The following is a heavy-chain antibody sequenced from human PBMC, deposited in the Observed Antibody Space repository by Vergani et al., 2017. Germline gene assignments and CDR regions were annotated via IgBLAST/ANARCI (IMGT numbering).Heavy chain of an antibody. CDR1: GGTFSSYA. CDR3: ARVFGGAPSGDYYYYMDV. D-gene: IGHD3-3*01. V-gene: IGHV1-69*12. CDR2: VIPIFGTA. Sequence: QVQLVQSGAEVKKPGSSVKVSCKASGGTFSSYAISWVRQAPGKGLEWMGGVIPIFGTANYAQKFQGRVTITADDTTSTAYMELSSLRSEDTAVDYCARVFGGAPSGDYYYYMDVWGKGP. J-gene: IGHJ6*03.